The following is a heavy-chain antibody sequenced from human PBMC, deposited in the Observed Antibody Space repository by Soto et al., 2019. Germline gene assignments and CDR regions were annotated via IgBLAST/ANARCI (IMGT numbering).Heavy chain of an antibody. D-gene: IGHD3-3*01. V-gene: IGHV3-33*01. Sequence: PGGSLRLSCAASGFTFSSYGMHWVRQAPGKGLEWVAVIWYDGSNKYYADSVKGRFTISRDNSKNTLYLQMNSLRAEDTAVYYCARDRTYYDFWSGYYPDSGMDVWGQGTKVTVSS. CDR2: IWYDGSNK. CDR3: ARDRTYYDFWSGYYPDSGMDV. J-gene: IGHJ6*01. CDR1: GFTFSSYG.